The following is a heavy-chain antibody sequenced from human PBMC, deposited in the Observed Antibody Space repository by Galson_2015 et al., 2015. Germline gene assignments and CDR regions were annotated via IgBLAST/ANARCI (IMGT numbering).Heavy chain of an antibody. V-gene: IGHV3-21*01. D-gene: IGHD3-3*01. Sequence: SLRLSCAASESTFSSYYMSWVRQAPGKGLEWVSSISSTTTYIYYADSAKGRFTISRDNAKNSLYLQMNSLGAEDTAVYYCARQILDYDFWSGYYPTNLDYWGLGSLVTVSS. CDR3: ARQILDYDFWSGYYPTNLDY. CDR2: ISSTTTYI. CDR1: ESTFSSYY. J-gene: IGHJ4*02.